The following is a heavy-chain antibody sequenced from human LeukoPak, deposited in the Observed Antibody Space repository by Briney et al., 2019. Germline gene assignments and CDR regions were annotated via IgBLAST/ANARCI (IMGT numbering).Heavy chain of an antibody. CDR3: ARDGKEWIQLWFWFAFDI. CDR2: INPNSGGT. D-gene: IGHD5-18*01. CDR1: GYNFTGNY. Sequence: ASVKVSCKASGYNFTGNYIHWVRQAPGQGLEWMGWINPNSGGTNYAQKFQGRVPLTRDTSISTASMELNRLRSDDTAVYYCARDGKEWIQLWFWFAFDIWGQGTMVTVSS. J-gene: IGHJ3*02. V-gene: IGHV1-2*02.